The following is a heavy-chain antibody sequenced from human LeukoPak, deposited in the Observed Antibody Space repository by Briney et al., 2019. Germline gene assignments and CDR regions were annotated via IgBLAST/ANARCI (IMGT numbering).Heavy chain of an antibody. CDR2: IKQDGSEK. Sequence: PGGSLRLSCAASGFTFSSYWMSWVRQAPGKGLEWVANIKQDGSEKYYVDSVKGRFTISRDNAQNSVYLQMNILRAEDTAMYYCARGEGLGTTNGGYYFAYWGQGSLVTVSS. D-gene: IGHD1-26*01. V-gene: IGHV3-7*01. CDR3: ARGEGLGTTNGGYYFAY. J-gene: IGHJ4*02. CDR1: GFTFSSYW.